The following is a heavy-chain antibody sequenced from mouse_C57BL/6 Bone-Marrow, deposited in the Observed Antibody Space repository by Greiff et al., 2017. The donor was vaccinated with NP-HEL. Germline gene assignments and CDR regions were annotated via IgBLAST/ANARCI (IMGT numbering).Heavy chain of an antibody. D-gene: IGHD2-3*01. V-gene: IGHV1-81*01. Sequence: VQLQQSGAELARPGASVKLSCKASGYTFTSYGISWVKQRTGQGLEWIGEIYPRSGNTYYNEKFKGKATLTADKSSSTAYMELRSLTSEDSAVDFCARWLLPWVAYWGQGTLVTVSA. CDR1: GYTFTSYG. CDR3: ARWLLPWVAY. CDR2: IYPRSGNT. J-gene: IGHJ3*01.